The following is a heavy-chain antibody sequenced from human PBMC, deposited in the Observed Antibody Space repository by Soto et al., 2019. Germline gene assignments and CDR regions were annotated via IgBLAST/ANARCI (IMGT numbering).Heavy chain of an antibody. Sequence: EVQLVESGGGLIQPGGSLRLSCAASGFTVSNNYMTWVRQAPGKGLEWVSVIYSGGSTYYADSVKGRFTISRYNSKNTLYLQMNGLRAEDTAVYYCARDYCITTRPDGDCYPPDAFDIWGQGTMVTVSS. CDR3: ARDYCITTRPDGDCYPPDAFDI. CDR1: GFTVSNNY. J-gene: IGHJ3*02. CDR2: IYSGGST. D-gene: IGHD2-21*02. V-gene: IGHV3-53*01.